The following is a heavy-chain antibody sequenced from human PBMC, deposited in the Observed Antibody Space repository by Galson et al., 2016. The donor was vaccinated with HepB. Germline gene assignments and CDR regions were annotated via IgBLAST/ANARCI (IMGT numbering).Heavy chain of an antibody. Sequence: SLRLSCAASGFTFSDFGMHWVRQAPGKGLEWVALIWYDGSNKHYADSVKGRFTISKDNSKNTLYLQMNSLRAEDTAVYYCARAPVTSTTCCYYFDLWGRGTLVTVSS. CDR1: GFTFSDFG. D-gene: IGHD2-2*01. J-gene: IGHJ2*01. CDR2: IWYDGSNK. CDR3: ARAPVTSTTCCYYFDL. V-gene: IGHV3-33*01.